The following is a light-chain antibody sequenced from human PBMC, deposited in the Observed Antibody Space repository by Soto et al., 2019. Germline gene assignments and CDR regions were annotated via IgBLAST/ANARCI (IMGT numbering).Light chain of an antibody. CDR1: QSVSNSF. CDR3: QQYGHSPRT. Sequence: VLTQSPCTLSLSPGERASLSCRASQSVSNSFLAWYQQKPGQSPRLLIYAASARAIGIPDRFSGSGSGTDFTLTISRLEPEDFAVYYCQQYGHSPRTFGQGTKVDIK. V-gene: IGKV3-20*01. CDR2: AAS. J-gene: IGKJ1*01.